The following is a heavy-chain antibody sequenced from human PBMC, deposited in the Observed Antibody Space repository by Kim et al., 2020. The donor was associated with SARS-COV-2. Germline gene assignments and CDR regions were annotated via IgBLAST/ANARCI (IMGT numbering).Heavy chain of an antibody. J-gene: IGHJ4*02. CDR2: IYYSGST. D-gene: IGHD3-22*01. Sequence: SETLSLTCTVSGGSISSYYWSWIRQPPGKGLEWIGYIYYSGSTNYNPSIKSRVTISVDTSKNQFSLKLSSVTAADTAVYYCARGGDYYYDSSGCLDYWGQGTLVTVSS. CDR1: GGSISSYY. V-gene: IGHV4-59*01. CDR3: ARGGDYYYDSSGCLDY.